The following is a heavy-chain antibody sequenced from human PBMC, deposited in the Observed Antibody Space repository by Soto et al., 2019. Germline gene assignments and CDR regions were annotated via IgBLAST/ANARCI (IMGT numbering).Heavy chain of an antibody. V-gene: IGHV3-30*18. CDR2: ISYDGILK. CDR3: AKDFKVSGGHYGSLNYYYGMDV. J-gene: IGHJ6*02. D-gene: IGHD3-10*01. Sequence: GGSLRLSCAASGFTFSDFDMHWVRQAPGKGLEWVAIISYDGILKYYADSVKGRFTISRDTSKGAVYLQMNSLTPEDTAVYYCAKDFKVSGGHYGSLNYYYGMDVWGQGTTVTVSS. CDR1: GFTFSDFD.